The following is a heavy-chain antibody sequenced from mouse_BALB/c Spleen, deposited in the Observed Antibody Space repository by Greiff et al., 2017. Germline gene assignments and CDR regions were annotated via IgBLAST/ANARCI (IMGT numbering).Heavy chain of an antibody. CDR2: INPSNGRT. CDR3: TTVEAWFAY. Sequence: QVQLQQPGAELVKPGASVKLSCKASGYTFTSYWMHWVKQRPGQGLEWIGEINPSNGRTNYNEKFKSKATLTVDKSSSTAYMQLSSPTSEDSAVYYCTTVEAWFAYWGQGTLVTVSA. CDR1: GYTFTSYW. D-gene: IGHD1-1*01. V-gene: IGHV1S81*02. J-gene: IGHJ3*01.